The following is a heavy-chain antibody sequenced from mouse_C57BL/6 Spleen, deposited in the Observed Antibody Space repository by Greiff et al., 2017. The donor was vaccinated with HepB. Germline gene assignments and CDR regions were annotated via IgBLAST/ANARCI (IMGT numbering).Heavy chain of an antibody. CDR2: IYPGDGDT. CDR3: AGYGSNHTETFAY. Sequence: VQLQQSGPELVKPGASVKISCKASGYAFSSSWMNWVKQRPGKGLEWIGRIYPGDGDTNYNGKFKGKATLTADKSSRTAYMQLSSLTSEDSAVYVCAGYGSNHTETFAYWGQGTLVTVSA. V-gene: IGHV1-82*01. CDR1: GYAFSSSW. D-gene: IGHD1-1*01. J-gene: IGHJ3*01.